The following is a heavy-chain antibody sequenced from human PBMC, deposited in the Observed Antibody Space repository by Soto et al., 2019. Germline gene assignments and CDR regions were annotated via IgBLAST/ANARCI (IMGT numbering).Heavy chain of an antibody. Sequence: QVQLVESGGGVVQPGRSLRLSCAASGFTFSSYGMHWVRQAPGKGLEWVAVISYDGSNKYYADSVKGRFTISRDNSKNTRYLQMNSLSAEDTAVYYCAKDQGPSADNLAYWGQGTLVTVSS. CDR2: ISYDGSNK. D-gene: IGHD2-15*01. CDR1: GFTFSSYG. CDR3: AKDQGPSADNLAY. V-gene: IGHV3-30*18. J-gene: IGHJ4*02.